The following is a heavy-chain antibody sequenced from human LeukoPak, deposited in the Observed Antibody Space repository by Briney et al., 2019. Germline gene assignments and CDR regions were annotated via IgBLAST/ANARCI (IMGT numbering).Heavy chain of an antibody. CDR3: ATMFVVRGVISFDY. V-gene: IGHV4-4*09. Sequence: SETLSLTCTVSGGAVSSYYWSWIRQPPGRGPEWIGYIYTSGSTNYNPSLKSRVTVSLDTSKNQFALKLSSVTAADTAVYYCATMFVVRGVISFDYWGQGALVTVSS. J-gene: IGHJ4*02. CDR2: IYTSGST. CDR1: GGAVSSYY. D-gene: IGHD3-10*01.